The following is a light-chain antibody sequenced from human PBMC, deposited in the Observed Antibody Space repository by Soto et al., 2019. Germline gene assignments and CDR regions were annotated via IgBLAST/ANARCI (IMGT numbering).Light chain of an antibody. V-gene: IGKV3-20*01. J-gene: IGKJ1*01. Sequence: EVVLTQSPGTLSLSPGERATLSCRASQSVSADYLAWYQLKPDQAPRLLMYGSSSRATGIPDRFSGSGSGTDFTLTISRLDPEDFAVYFCQQYGSSPRTFGQGTKVAIK. CDR1: QSVSADY. CDR2: GSS. CDR3: QQYGSSPRT.